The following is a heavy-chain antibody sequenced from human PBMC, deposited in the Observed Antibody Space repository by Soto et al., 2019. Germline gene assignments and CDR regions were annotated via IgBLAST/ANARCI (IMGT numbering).Heavy chain of an antibody. J-gene: IGHJ6*02. V-gene: IGHV3-23*01. CDR2: LSASGATT. CDR3: AAPPVDTAMPNYYYYGMDV. D-gene: IGHD5-18*01. CDR1: GFTFSNYA. Sequence: GGSLRLSCAASGFTFSNYALNWVRQAPGKGLEWVSSLSASGATTYYADSVKGRFTITRDNSKNTLYLQMNTLRAEDTAVYYCAAPPVDTAMPNYYYYGMDVWGQGTTVTVSS.